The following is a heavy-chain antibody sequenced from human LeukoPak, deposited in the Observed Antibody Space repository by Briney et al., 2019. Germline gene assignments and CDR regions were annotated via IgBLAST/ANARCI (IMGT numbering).Heavy chain of an antibody. CDR3: ARDRVAVAMLDP. CDR2: TSSGSSAI. Sequence: GGSLRLSCEASGFTFTTYSMTWVRQAPGKGLEWVSITSSGSSAIFSADALKGRFTISRDDAKNLLYLDMNSLRAEDTAVYYCARDRVAVAMLDPWGQGTLVTVSS. CDR1: GFTFTTYS. V-gene: IGHV3-21*01. J-gene: IGHJ5*02. D-gene: IGHD6-19*01.